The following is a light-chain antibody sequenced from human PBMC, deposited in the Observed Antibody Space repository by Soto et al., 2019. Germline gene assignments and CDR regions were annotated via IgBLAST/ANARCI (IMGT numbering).Light chain of an antibody. Sequence: EVVLPQSPGTLSVSPGERATLSCRASESVSSSYLAWYQHKPGQAPRRLIDGTSTSATGIPDRFSGSGSGTDFPLTISRLEPADSAAYYCQEYGNWYTFGQGSKLEIK. V-gene: IGKV3-20*01. CDR2: GTS. CDR3: QEYGNWYT. J-gene: IGKJ2*01. CDR1: ESVSSSY.